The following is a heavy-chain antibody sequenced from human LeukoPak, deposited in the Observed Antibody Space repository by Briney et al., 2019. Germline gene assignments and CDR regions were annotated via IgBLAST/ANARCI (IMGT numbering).Heavy chain of an antibody. CDR3: ARGLTGTMVRFSNYFYMDV. CDR2: INYLGTT. J-gene: IGHJ6*03. CDR1: GRSFSGYY. V-gene: IGHV4-34*01. D-gene: IGHD1-1*01. Sequence: EASETLSLTCGVHGRSFSGYYWTWIRQAPGKGLELIGEINYLGTTSYNPSLKSRVTLSVDTSKNQFSLRLRSVTAADTAVYYCARGLTGTMVRFSNYFYMDVWGNGTTVTVSS.